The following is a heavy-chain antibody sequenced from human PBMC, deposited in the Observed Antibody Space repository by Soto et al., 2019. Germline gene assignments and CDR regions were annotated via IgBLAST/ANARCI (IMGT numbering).Heavy chain of an antibody. CDR2: IYYSGST. J-gene: IGHJ5*02. CDR3: ARDRGKSLDFAELSGDNWSDP. V-gene: IGHV4-31*03. CDR1: GASLRSGGYY. Sequence: QVQLQESGPGLVKPSQTLSLTCSVSGASLRSGGYYWSWIRQHPGKGLEWIGYIYYSGSTYYNPSLESRVTISVDTSKNQFSLSLSSATAADTAVYYCARDRGKSLDFAELSGDNWSDPWGQGTLVTVSS. D-gene: IGHD3-16*02.